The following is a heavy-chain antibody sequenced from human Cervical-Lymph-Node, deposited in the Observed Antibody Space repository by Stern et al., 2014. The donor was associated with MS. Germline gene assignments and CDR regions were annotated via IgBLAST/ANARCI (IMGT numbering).Heavy chain of an antibody. CDR3: ARTYELDY. CDR1: GYTFTSYA. J-gene: IGHJ4*02. CDR2: MNPNTGDT. D-gene: IGHD5-12*01. Sequence: VQLVESGAEVKKPGASVRVSCKASGYTFTSYAINWVRQAPGPGLEWMGWMNPNTGDTGYAQKFQGRITMTRNTSMSTAYMDLSSLRSEDTATYYCARTYELDYWGQGTLVVVSS. V-gene: IGHV1-8*01.